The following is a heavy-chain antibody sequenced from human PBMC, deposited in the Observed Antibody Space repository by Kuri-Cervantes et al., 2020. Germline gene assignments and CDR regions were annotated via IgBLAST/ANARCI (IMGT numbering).Heavy chain of an antibody. CDR3: ARVRFGDYANDY. CDR2: IYSGGST. Sequence: LSLTCAASGFTVSSDYMSWVRQAPKKGLEWVSVIYSGGSTYYADSVKGRFTISRDNSKNTLYLQMNSLRAENTAVYYCARVRFGDYANDYWGQGTLVTVSS. J-gene: IGHJ4*02. D-gene: IGHD3-10*01. CDR1: GFTVSSDY. V-gene: IGHV3-53*01.